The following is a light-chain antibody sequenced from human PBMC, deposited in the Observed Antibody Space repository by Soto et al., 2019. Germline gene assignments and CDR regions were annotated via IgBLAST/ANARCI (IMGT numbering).Light chain of an antibody. V-gene: IGLV2-8*01. J-gene: IGLJ1*01. Sequence: QSVLTQPPSASGSPGQSVTISCTGTSNDVAVYNFVSWYQQHPGKAPKLIIYEVNKRPSGVPDRFSGSKSGNTASLTVSGLQADDEAEYHCSSYAGDLVVFGTGTKLTVL. CDR1: SNDVAVYNF. CDR3: SSYAGDLVV. CDR2: EVN.